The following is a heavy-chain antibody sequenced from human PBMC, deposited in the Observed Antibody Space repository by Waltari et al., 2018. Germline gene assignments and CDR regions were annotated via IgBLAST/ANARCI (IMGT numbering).Heavy chain of an antibody. V-gene: IGHV1-3*01. D-gene: IGHD3-22*01. CDR3: ARDWNYYDSSGYPDFDY. CDR1: GYTFTSYA. Sequence: QVQLVQSGAEVKKPGASVKVSCKASGYTFTSYAMHWVRQAPGQRLEWMGWINAGNGNTKYSQKFQGRVTITRDTSASTAYMELSSLRSEDTAVYYCARDWNYYDSSGYPDFDYWGQGTLVTVSS. CDR2: INAGNGNT. J-gene: IGHJ4*02.